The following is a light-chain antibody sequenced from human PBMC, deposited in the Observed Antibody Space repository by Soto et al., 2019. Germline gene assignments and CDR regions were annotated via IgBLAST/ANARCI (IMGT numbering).Light chain of an antibody. CDR2: AAS. J-gene: IGKJ1*01. CDR3: QHYNSYSEA. Sequence: IQMTQSPSTLSASVGDSVTITCRASQNIRNWLAWYQQKPGKAPNPLIYAASTLQSGVPSRFSGSGSGTEFTLTISSLQPDDFATYYCQHYNSYSEAFGQGTKVDIK. CDR1: QNIRNW. V-gene: IGKV1-5*01.